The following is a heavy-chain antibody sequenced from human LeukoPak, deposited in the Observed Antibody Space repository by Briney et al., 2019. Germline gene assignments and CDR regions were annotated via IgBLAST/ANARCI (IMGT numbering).Heavy chain of an antibody. Sequence: GESLKISCKGSGYSITSYWIGWVRQMPGKGLEWMGIIYPGESDTRYSPSFQGQVTISADKSISTAYLQWSSLKASDTAMYYCARRERAADYYYDSSGYPNWFDPWGQGTLVTVSS. J-gene: IGHJ5*02. CDR1: GYSITSYW. V-gene: IGHV5-51*01. CDR3: ARRERAADYYYDSSGYPNWFDP. D-gene: IGHD3-22*01. CDR2: IYPGESDT.